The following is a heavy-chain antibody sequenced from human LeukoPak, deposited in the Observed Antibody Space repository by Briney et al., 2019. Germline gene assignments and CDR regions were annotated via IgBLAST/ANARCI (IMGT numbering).Heavy chain of an antibody. Sequence: PGGSLRLSCAASGFTFSSYAMSWVRQAAGKGLEWVSAISGSGGSTYYADSVKGRFTISRDNSKNTLYLQMNSLRAEDTAVYYCAKGEGGLICTFDIWGKGTLVTVSS. CDR2: ISGSGGST. CDR3: AKGEGGLICTFDI. CDR1: GFTFSSYA. J-gene: IGHJ3*02. D-gene: IGHD3-16*01. V-gene: IGHV3-23*01.